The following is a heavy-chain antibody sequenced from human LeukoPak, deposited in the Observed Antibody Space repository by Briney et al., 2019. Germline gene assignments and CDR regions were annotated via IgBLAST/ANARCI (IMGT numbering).Heavy chain of an antibody. D-gene: IGHD6-6*01. CDR3: ARGAQLGY. Sequence: SETLSLTRTVSGGSISSSSYYWGWIRQPPGKGLEWIGSIYYSGSTYYNPSLKSRVTMSVDTSKNQFSLKLSSVTAADTAVYYCARGAQLGYWGQGTLVTVSS. J-gene: IGHJ4*02. CDR1: GGSISSSSYY. V-gene: IGHV4-39*07. CDR2: IYYSGST.